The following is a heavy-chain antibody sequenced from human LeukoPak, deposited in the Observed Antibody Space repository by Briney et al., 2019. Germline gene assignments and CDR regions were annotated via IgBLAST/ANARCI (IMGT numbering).Heavy chain of an antibody. CDR1: GYTFTGYY. D-gene: IGHD6-13*01. V-gene: IGHV1-2*02. J-gene: IGHJ4*02. Sequence: ASVKVSCKASGYTFTGYYMHWVRQAPGQGLEWMGWINPNSGGTNYAQKFQGRVTMTRDTSISTAYMELSRLRSDDTAVYYCARGAAAGPSDFDYWGQGTLVTVSS. CDR2: INPNSGGT. CDR3: ARGAAAGPSDFDY.